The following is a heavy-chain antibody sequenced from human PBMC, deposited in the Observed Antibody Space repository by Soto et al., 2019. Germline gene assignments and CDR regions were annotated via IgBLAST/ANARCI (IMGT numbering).Heavy chain of an antibody. D-gene: IGHD1-1*01. CDR2: INAGNGNT. CDR3: ARRGALTGTVFDY. Sequence: QVQLVQSGAEVKKPGASVKVSCKASGYTFTTYAMHGVRQAPGQRLEWMGWINAGNGNTKYSQKFQGRVTFTSDTSARIAYMELSSLRSEDTSVYYCARRGALTGTVFDYWGQGTLVTVSS. CDR1: GYTFTTYA. J-gene: IGHJ4*02. V-gene: IGHV1-3*01.